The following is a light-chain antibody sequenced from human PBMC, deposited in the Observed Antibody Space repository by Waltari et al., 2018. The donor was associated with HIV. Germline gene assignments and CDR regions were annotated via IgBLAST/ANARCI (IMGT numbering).Light chain of an antibody. Sequence: QSVLTQPPSASGTPGTRSTIACSGSSSNNGSNHVYWYQQLPGTAPKLLIYRNNQRPSGVPDRFSGSKSGTSSSLAISGLRSEDEADYYCAAWDDSLSGPVFGGGTKLTVL. J-gene: IGLJ2*01. CDR1: SSNNGSNH. CDR3: AAWDDSLSGPV. CDR2: RNN. V-gene: IGLV1-47*01.